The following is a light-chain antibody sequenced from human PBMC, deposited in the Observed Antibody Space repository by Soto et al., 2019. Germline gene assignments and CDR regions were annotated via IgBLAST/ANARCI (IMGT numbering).Light chain of an antibody. J-gene: IGKJ1*01. CDR1: QSVSSN. CDR2: GAS. V-gene: IGKV3-20*01. CDR3: QQYGSSTRT. Sequence: EIVMTQSPATLSVSPGERATLSCRASQSVSSNLAWYQQKPGQAPRLLIYGASSRATGILDRFSGSGAGTEFTLTISRLEPEDVAVDYCQQYGSSTRTFGQGTQVDIK.